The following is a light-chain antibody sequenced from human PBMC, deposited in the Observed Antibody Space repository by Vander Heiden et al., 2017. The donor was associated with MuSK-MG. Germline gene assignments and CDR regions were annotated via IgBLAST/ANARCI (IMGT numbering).Light chain of an antibody. CDR2: EGS. J-gene: IGLJ2*01. CDR3: CSYAGSSTFGV. V-gene: IGLV2-23*03. CDR1: SSDVGSYNL. Sequence: QSALTQPASVSGSPGQSITISCTGTSSDVGSYNLVSWYQQHPGKAPKLMIYEGSKRPSGVSNRFSGSKSGNTASLTISGLQAEDEADYYGCSYAGSSTFGVFGGGTKITVL.